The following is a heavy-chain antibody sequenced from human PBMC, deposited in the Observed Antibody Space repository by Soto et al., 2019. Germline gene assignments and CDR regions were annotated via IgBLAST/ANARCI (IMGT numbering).Heavy chain of an antibody. CDR2: IYTGGTT. D-gene: IGHD1-26*01. J-gene: IGHJ4*02. Sequence: LRVSCAVSGFTVSTNYMAWVRQGPGKGLEWVSVIYTGGTTHYADSVTGRFTFSRDTSKNILYLHLNSLTTDDTAVYYCARVWGYYFESWGQGTLVTVSS. CDR3: ARVWGYYFES. CDR1: GFTVSTNY. V-gene: IGHV3-53*01.